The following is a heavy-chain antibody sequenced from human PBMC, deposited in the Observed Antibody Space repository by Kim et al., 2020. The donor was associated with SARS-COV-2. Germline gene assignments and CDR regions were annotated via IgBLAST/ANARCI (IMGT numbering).Heavy chain of an antibody. CDR3: AREGVQLQYYGMDV. CDR2: INAGNGNT. CDR1: GYTFTSYA. V-gene: IGHV1-3*01. D-gene: IGHD5-18*01. Sequence: ASVKVSCKASGYTFTSYAMHWVRQAPGQRLEWMGWINAGNGNTKYSQKFQGRVTITRDTSASTAYMELSSLRSEDTAVYYCAREGVQLQYYGMDVWGQGTTVTVSS. J-gene: IGHJ6*02.